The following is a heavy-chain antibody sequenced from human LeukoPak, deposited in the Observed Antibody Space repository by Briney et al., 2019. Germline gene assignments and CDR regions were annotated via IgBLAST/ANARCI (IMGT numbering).Heavy chain of an antibody. CDR3: AGATGAHDYFLAWFDP. CDR1: GDSVSSNSAT. Sequence: SQTLSLTCAISGDSVSSNSATWNWIRQSPSRGLEWLGRTYYRSRWYTDYAVSVKSRITINPDTSKNQFSLQLDSVTPEDTAVYYCAGATGAHDYFLAWFDPWGQGTLVTVSS. V-gene: IGHV6-1*01. CDR2: TYYRSRWYT. J-gene: IGHJ5*02. D-gene: IGHD5-12*01.